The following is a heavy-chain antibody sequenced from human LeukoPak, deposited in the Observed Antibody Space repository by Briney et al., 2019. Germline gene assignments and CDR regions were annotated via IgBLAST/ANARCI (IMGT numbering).Heavy chain of an antibody. CDR2: MNPNSGNT. Sequence: ASVKVSCKASGYTFTSYDINWVRQATGQGLEWMGWMNPNSGNTGYAQKFQGRVTITRNTSISTAYMELSSLRSEDTAVYYCARRCSSTSCYFDYWGQGTLVTVSS. CDR1: GYTFTSYD. J-gene: IGHJ4*02. D-gene: IGHD2-2*01. V-gene: IGHV1-8*03. CDR3: ARRCSSTSCYFDY.